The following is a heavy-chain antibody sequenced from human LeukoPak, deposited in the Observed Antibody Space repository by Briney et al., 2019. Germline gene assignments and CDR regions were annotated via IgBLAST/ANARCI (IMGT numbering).Heavy chain of an antibody. V-gene: IGHV1-8*01. Sequence: ASVKVSRKASGYTFTSYDINWVRQATGQGLEWMGWMNPNSGNTGYAQKFQGRVTMTRNTSISTAYMELSSLRSEDTAVYYCARGNSLYGDYVYWGQGTLVTVSS. J-gene: IGHJ4*02. CDR2: MNPNSGNT. D-gene: IGHD4-17*01. CDR3: ARGNSLYGDYVY. CDR1: GYTFTSYD.